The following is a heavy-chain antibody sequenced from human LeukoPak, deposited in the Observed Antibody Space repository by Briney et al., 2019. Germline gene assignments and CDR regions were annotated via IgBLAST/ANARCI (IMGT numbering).Heavy chain of an antibody. V-gene: IGHV3-9*01. J-gene: IGHJ4*02. CDR2: ISWNSGSI. D-gene: IGHD2-2*01. CDR3: AKDRRYCSSTSCSQGFDY. Sequence: GGSLRLSCAASGFTFDDYAMHWVRQAPGKGLEWVSGISWNSGSIGYADSVKGRFTTSRDNAKNSLYLQMNSLRAEDTALYYCAKDRRYCSSTSCSQGFDYWGQGTLVTVSS. CDR1: GFTFDDYA.